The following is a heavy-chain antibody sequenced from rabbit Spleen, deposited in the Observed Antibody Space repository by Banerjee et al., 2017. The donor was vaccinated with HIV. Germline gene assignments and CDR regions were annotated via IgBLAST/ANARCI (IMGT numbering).Heavy chain of an antibody. V-gene: IGHV1S45*01. CDR3: ARWASSDGYFDL. CDR1: GFSFSSSYD. D-gene: IGHD1-1*01. Sequence: QEQLVESGGGLVKPGASLTLTCTASGFSFSSSYDMCWVRQAPGKGLEWIGCIYTGNGKTYYASWAKGRFTISKSSSTTVTLQMTSLTAADTATYFCARWASSDGYFDLWGPGTLVTVS. J-gene: IGHJ4*01. CDR2: IYTGNGKT.